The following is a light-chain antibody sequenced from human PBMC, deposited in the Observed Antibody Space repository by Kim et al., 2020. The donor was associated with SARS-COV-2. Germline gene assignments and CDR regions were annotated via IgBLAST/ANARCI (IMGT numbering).Light chain of an antibody. Sequence: SASVVDKVTITFRASQSISSYLTWYQQNPGKAPKLQIYAASSLQSGVPSRFSGSGSGTDFTLTISSLQPEDFATYYCQQSYSTPYTFGQGTKLEI. CDR3: QQSYSTPYT. CDR1: QSISSY. J-gene: IGKJ2*01. V-gene: IGKV1-39*01. CDR2: AAS.